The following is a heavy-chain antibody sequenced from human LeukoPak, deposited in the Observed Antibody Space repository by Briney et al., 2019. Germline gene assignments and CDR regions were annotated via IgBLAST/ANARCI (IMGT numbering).Heavy chain of an antibody. D-gene: IGHD6-19*01. CDR1: GFTFSSYS. V-gene: IGHV3-21*01. CDR3: ASVATHPYFDY. J-gene: IGHJ4*02. Sequence: GGSLRLSCAASGFTFSSYSMNWVRQAPGKGLEWVSSISGSSTYIYYADSVRGRFTISRDNAKNSLYLQMNSLRAEDTAVYYCASVATHPYFDYWGQGTLVTVSS. CDR2: ISGSSTYI.